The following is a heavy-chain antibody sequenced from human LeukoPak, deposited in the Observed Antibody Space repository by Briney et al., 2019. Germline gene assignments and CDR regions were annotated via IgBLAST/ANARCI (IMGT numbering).Heavy chain of an antibody. D-gene: IGHD1-1*01. V-gene: IGHV3-69-1*01. J-gene: IGHJ1*01. Sequence: GGSLRLSCTAAGFTFPDYAMAWVRQAPGKGLEWVSDITNSGRVHYADSVKGRFTTSRDNNKNTLYLQMNNLRPEDTAIYFCARQLTEHFYYWGQGTLVTVSS. CDR2: ITNSGRV. CDR3: ARQLTEHFYY. CDR1: GFTFPDYA.